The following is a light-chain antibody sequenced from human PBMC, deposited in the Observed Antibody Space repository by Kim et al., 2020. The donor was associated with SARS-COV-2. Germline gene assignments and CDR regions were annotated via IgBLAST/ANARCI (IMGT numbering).Light chain of an antibody. CDR2: DVS. J-gene: IGLJ3*02. CDR1: SSDVGGYNY. CDR3: SSYTSSSTVGV. V-gene: IGLV2-14*03. Sequence: QSALTQPASVSGSPGQSITISCTGTSSDVGGYNYFSWYQQHPGKAPKLMIYDVSNRPSGVSNRFSGSKSGNTASLTISGLQAEDEADYYCSSYTSSSTVGVFGGGTQLTVL.